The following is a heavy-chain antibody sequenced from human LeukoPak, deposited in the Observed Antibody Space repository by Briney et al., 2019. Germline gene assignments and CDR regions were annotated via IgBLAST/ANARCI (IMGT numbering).Heavy chain of an antibody. J-gene: IGHJ6*03. CDR2: ISAYNGNT. CDR1: GYTFTSYG. Sequence: GASVKVSCKASGYTFTSYGISWVRQAPGQGLEWMGWISAYNGNTNYAQKLQGRVTMTTDTSTSTAYMELRSLRSDDTAVYYCARGNYYGSGSYYNVPPDYYYMDVWGKGTTVTVS. CDR3: ARGNYYGSGSYYNVPPDYYYMDV. V-gene: IGHV1-18*01. D-gene: IGHD3-10*01.